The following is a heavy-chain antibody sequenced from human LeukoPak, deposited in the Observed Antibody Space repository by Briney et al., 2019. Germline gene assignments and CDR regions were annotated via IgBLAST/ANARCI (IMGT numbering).Heavy chain of an antibody. J-gene: IGHJ3*02. V-gene: IGHV4-34*01. D-gene: IGHD3-10*01. CDR1: GGSFSGYY. CDR2: INHSGST. CDR3: ARGSPRYYYGSGSYSGDAFDI. Sequence: PSETLSLTCAVYGGSFSGYYWSWIRQPPGKGLEWIGEINHSGSTNYNPSLKSRVTISVDTSKNQFSLKLSSVTAADTAVYYCARGSPRYYYGSGSYSGDAFDIWGQGTMVTVSS.